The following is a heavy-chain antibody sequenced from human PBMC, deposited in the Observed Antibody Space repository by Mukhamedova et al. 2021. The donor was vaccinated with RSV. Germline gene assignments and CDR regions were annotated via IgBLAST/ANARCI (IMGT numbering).Heavy chain of an antibody. J-gene: IGHJ4*02. CDR3: ARHQLLNPYYFDY. D-gene: IGHD2-2*01. CDR2: IYYSGST. Sequence: IYYSGSTNYNPSLKSRVTISVDTSKNQFSLKLSSVTAADTAVYYCARHQLLNPYYFDYWGQGTLVTVSS. V-gene: IGHV4-61*07.